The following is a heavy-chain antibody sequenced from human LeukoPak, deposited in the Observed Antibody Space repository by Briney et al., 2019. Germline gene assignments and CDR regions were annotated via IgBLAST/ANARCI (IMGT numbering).Heavy chain of an antibody. V-gene: IGHV1-2*02. CDR3: ARSKSSDYGDRYYFDS. CDR2: INPNSGDT. D-gene: IGHD4-17*01. Sequence: ASVKVSCKASGYTFTGYYIHWVRQAPRQGLEWMGWINPNSGDTKYAQNCQGRVTMTRDTSISTAYMELSSLRSVDTAVYYCARSKSSDYGDRYYFDSWGQGTLVTVSS. CDR1: GYTFTGYY. J-gene: IGHJ4*02.